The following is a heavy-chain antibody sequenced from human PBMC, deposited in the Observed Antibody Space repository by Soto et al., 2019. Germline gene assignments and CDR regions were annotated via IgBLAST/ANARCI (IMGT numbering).Heavy chain of an antibody. Sequence: SVKVSCKASGYTFTGHYIHWVRQAPEQGPEWMGEIGPESGATRYAQKFQGRVTMTRDMSITTVYMELNNLSPDDTAVYYCGRGRSGQIVVFYWGQGTPVTVYS. V-gene: IGHV1-2*02. J-gene: IGHJ4*02. CDR2: IGPESGAT. CDR3: GRGRSGQIVVFY. D-gene: IGHD5-12*01. CDR1: GYTFTGHY.